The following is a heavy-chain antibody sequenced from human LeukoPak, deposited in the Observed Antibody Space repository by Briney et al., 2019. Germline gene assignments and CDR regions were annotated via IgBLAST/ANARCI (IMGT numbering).Heavy chain of an antibody. D-gene: IGHD3-10*01. CDR2: ISAYNGNT. CDR1: GYTFTSYG. V-gene: IGHV1-18*04. J-gene: IGHJ4*02. Sequence: ASVKVSCKASGYTFTSYGISWVRQAPGQGLEWVGWISAYNGNTNYAQKPQGRVTMTTDTSTSTAYMELRSLRSDDTAVYYCARPYGSGSYYNSPLDYWGQGTLVTVSS. CDR3: ARPYGSGSYYNSPLDY.